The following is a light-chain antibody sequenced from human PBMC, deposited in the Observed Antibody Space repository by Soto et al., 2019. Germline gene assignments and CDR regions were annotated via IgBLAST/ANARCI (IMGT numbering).Light chain of an antibody. J-gene: IGLJ3*02. Sequence: QPVLTQPASVSGSPGQSITISCTGTTSDVGRYNYVSWYQQHPGKVPNLMIYDVNNRPSGVSNRFSGSKSGNTASLTISGLQADDEADYYCSSFTSSNTVVFGGGTKLTVL. CDR2: DVN. CDR1: TSDVGRYNY. CDR3: SSFTSSNTVV. V-gene: IGLV2-14*03.